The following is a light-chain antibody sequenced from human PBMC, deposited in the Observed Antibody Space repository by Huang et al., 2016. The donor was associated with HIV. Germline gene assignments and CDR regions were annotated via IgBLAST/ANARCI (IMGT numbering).Light chain of an antibody. CDR1: QSISNY. Sequence: DIQMTQSPSTLSASVGDRVTITCRARQSISNYLAWYQQKPGKAPKLLIYKASTVESGVPSRFSGSGSGTEFTLTISSLQPDDFATYYCQQYNSYRTFGQGTKVEIK. CDR3: QQYNSYRT. V-gene: IGKV1-5*03. CDR2: KAS. J-gene: IGKJ1*01.